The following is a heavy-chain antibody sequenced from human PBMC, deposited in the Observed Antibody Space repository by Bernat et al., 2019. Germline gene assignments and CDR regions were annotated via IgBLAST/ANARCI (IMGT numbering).Heavy chain of an antibody. Sequence: QVQLQESGPGLVKPSETLSLTCTVSGGSISGYYWSWIRRPPGKGLEWIGYMSYSGSTNYNPSLKRRVTVSVDTSNIQFSLKLSSVTAADTAVYYCARSYYGGNSVCFDPWCQGTLVTVSS. D-gene: IGHD4-23*01. J-gene: IGHJ5*02. V-gene: IGHV4-59*01. CDR3: ARSYYGGNSVCFDP. CDR1: GGSISGYY. CDR2: MSYSGST.